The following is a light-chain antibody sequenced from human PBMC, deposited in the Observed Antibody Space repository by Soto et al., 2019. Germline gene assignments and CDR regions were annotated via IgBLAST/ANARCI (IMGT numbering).Light chain of an antibody. V-gene: IGKV1-5*03. CDR1: QSIITW. CDR3: QQYNIYWT. CDR2: KAS. J-gene: IGKJ1*01. Sequence: DIQMTQSPSTLPPPVGDRFPTTCGASQSIITWLAGYQQKPGKAPKLLIYKASSLESGVPSRFSGSGSGTEFTLTISSLQPDDFATYYCQQYNIYWTFGQGTKVEIK.